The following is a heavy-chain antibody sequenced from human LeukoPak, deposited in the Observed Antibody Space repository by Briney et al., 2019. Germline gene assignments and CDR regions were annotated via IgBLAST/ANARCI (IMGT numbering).Heavy chain of an antibody. CDR1: GFTFSSYA. Sequence: EPGGSLRLSCAASGFTFSSYAMNWVRQAPGKGLEWVSGISGSGGSTYFADSVKGRFTISRDNSKNTLYLQMNSLRVEDTATYYCANSRGAVAGAPDYGGQGTLVTVSS. CDR3: ANSRGAVAGAPDY. D-gene: IGHD6-19*01. V-gene: IGHV3-23*01. CDR2: ISGSGGST. J-gene: IGHJ4*02.